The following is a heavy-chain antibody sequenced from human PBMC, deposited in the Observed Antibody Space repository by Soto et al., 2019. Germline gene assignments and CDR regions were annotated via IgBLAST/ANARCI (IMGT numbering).Heavy chain of an antibody. V-gene: IGHV4-59*01. CDR3: ARGVRYFDY. D-gene: IGHD3-10*01. Sequence: SETLSLTCTVSGGSISSYFWSWIRQPPGKGLEWIGYIYYSGSTNYNPSLKSRVTISVDTSKNQFSLKLSSVTAADTAAYYCARGVRYFDYWGQGTLVTVSS. CDR2: IYYSGST. CDR1: GGSISSYF. J-gene: IGHJ4*02.